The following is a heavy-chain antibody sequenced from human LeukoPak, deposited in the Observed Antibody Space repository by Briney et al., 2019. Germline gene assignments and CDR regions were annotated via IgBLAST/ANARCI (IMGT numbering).Heavy chain of an antibody. Sequence: GPLRLSCAASGFTFSSYGMHWVRQPPGKGLEWIGSIYYSGSTYYNPSLKSRVTISVDTSKNQFSLKLSSVTAADTAVYYCARGPQDSSGQYYFDYWGQGTLVTVSS. CDR2: IYYSGST. CDR1: GFTFSSYG. CDR3: ARGPQDSSGQYYFDY. J-gene: IGHJ4*02. V-gene: IGHV4-39*07. D-gene: IGHD3-22*01.